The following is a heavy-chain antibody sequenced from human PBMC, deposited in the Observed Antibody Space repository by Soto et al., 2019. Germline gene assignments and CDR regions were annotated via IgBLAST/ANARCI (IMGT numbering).Heavy chain of an antibody. CDR3: AIAVSGTHGMDV. CDR2: IIPILGIT. J-gene: IGHJ6*02. Sequence: QVQLVQSGAEVKKPESSVKVSCKASGGTFSSYTISWVRQAPGQGLEWMGRIIPILGITNYAQRFQGRVSITAKKSTSTAYMGRSSLRSEDTAVYYWAIAVSGTHGMDVWGQGTSVTVSS. D-gene: IGHD6-19*01. CDR1: GGTFSSYT. V-gene: IGHV1-69*02.